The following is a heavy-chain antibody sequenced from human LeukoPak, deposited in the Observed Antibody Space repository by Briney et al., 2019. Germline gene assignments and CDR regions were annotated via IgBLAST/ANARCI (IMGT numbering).Heavy chain of an antibody. CDR3: ARCSGGSCYHSDGY. CDR1: GFTFSAYA. CDR2: ISSGSRYI. Sequence: GGSLRLSCEASGFTFSAYAMTWVRQAPGKGLEWVSSISSGSRYIYYADSVKGRFTISRDNAKNSLYLQMNSLRAEDTAVYYCARCSGGSCYHSDGYWGQGTLVTVSS. D-gene: IGHD2-15*01. V-gene: IGHV3-21*01. J-gene: IGHJ4*02.